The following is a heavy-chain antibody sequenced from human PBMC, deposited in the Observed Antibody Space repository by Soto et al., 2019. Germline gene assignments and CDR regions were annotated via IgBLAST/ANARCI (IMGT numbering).Heavy chain of an antibody. J-gene: IGHJ5*02. Sequence: PSETLSLTCTVSGGSISSSSYYWGWIRQPPGKGLEWIGSIYYSGSTYYNPSLKSRVTISVDTSKNQFSLKLSSVTAADTAVYYCATWDIVVVPAAERNWFDPWGQGTLVTVSS. CDR3: ATWDIVVVPAAERNWFDP. V-gene: IGHV4-39*01. CDR1: GGSISSSSYY. D-gene: IGHD2-2*01. CDR2: IYYSGST.